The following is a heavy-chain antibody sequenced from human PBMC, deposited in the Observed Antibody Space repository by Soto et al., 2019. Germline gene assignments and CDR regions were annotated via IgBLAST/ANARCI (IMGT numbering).Heavy chain of an antibody. Sequence: QVQLQESGPGLVKPSGTLSLTCAVSGGSISSSNWWSWVRQPPGKGLEWIGEIYHSGSTNYNPSLKSRGTISVDKSTNQFSLKLSSVTAADTAVYYCARAAMGGSSWPFDYWGQGPLVTVSS. CDR2: IYHSGST. CDR3: ARAAMGGSSWPFDY. CDR1: GGSISSSNW. V-gene: IGHV4-4*02. D-gene: IGHD6-13*01. J-gene: IGHJ4*02.